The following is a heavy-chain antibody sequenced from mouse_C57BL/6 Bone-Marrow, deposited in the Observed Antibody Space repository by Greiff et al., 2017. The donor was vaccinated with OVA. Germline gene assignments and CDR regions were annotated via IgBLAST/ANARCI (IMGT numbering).Heavy chain of an antibody. CDR1: GFSLTSYG. CDR3: ASPYYYGSRGYFDV. J-gene: IGHJ1*03. CDR2: LWSGGSP. V-gene: IGHV2-2*01. Sequence: QVHVKQSGPGLVQPSQSLSITCTVSGFSLTSYGVHWVRPSPGKGLEWLGVLWSGGSPDYNAAFISRLSISKDNSKGQVFFKRNSLQADDTAIYYCASPYYYGSRGYFDVWGTGTTVTVSS. D-gene: IGHD1-1*01.